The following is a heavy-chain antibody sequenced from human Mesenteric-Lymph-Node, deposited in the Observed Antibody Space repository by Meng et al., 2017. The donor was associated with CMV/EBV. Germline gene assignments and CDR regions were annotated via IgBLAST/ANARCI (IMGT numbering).Heavy chain of an antibody. CDR3: ARVPGGSDYFDY. D-gene: IGHD6-19*01. V-gene: IGHV1-18*01. Sequence: SCKASGYTFTSYAMNWVRQAPGQGLEWMGWISTYNGNTNYAQKLQGRVTMTTDTSTNTVYMELRSLRSDDTAVYYCARVPGGSDYFDYWGQGTLVTVSS. CDR1: GYTFTSYA. J-gene: IGHJ4*02. CDR2: ISTYNGNT.